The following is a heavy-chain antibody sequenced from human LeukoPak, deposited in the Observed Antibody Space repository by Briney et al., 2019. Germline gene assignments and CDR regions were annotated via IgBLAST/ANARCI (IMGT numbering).Heavy chain of an antibody. V-gene: IGHV4-4*07. Sequence: SETLSLTCTVSGDSISSYYWSWIRQPAGKGLEWIGRIFISGRTNYNPSLKSRVTMSLDTSKNQFSLKLTSVTAADTAVYYCARGRGYNYAFPFDYWGQGTLVTVSS. J-gene: IGHJ4*02. D-gene: IGHD5-18*01. CDR1: GDSISSYY. CDR2: IFISGRT. CDR3: ARGRGYNYAFPFDY.